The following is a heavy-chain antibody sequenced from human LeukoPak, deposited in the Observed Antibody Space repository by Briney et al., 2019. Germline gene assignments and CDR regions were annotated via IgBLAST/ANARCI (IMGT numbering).Heavy chain of an antibody. D-gene: IGHD5-12*01. CDR1: GFTFSSYG. CDR3: ARDRMEYWGDIVATIVDYFDY. V-gene: IGHV3-33*01. Sequence: GRSLRLSCAASGFTFSSYGMHWVRQAPGKGLEWVAVIWYDGSNKYYADSVKGRFTISRDNSKNTLYLQMNSLRAEDTAVYYCARDRMEYWGDIVATIVDYFDYWGRETLVTVPS. J-gene: IGHJ4*02. CDR2: IWYDGSNK.